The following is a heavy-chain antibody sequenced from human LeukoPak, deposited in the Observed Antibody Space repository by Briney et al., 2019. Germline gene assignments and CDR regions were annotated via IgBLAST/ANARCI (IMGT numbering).Heavy chain of an antibody. V-gene: IGHV3-74*01. Sequence: SGGSLRLSCAASGFTFSSYWMHWVRQAPGKGLVWVSHINSDGSSTYYADSVKGRFTISRDNAKNSLYLQMNNLRAEDTAVYYCARDVGYFRFDYWGQGTLVTVSS. J-gene: IGHJ4*02. D-gene: IGHD5-18*01. CDR3: ARDVGYFRFDY. CDR1: GFTFSSYW. CDR2: INSDGSST.